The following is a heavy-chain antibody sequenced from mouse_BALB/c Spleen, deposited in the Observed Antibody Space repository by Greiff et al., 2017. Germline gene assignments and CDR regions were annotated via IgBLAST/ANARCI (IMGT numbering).Heavy chain of an antibody. Sequence: DVMLVESGGGLVKPGGSLKLSCAASGFTFSSYTMSWVRQTPEKRLEWVATISSGGSYTYYPDSVKGRFTISRDNAKNTLYLQMSSLKSEDTAMYYCTWDEDWFAYWGQGTLVTVSA. CDR1: GFTFSSYT. CDR3: TWDEDWFAY. J-gene: IGHJ3*01. D-gene: IGHD4-1*01. V-gene: IGHV5-6-4*01. CDR2: ISSGGSYT.